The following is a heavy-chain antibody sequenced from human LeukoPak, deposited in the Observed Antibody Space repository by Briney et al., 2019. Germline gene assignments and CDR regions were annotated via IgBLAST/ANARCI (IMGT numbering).Heavy chain of an antibody. D-gene: IGHD1-26*01. CDR2: IYYSGST. CDR1: GGSISSSSYY. J-gene: IGHJ4*02. V-gene: IGHV4-39*07. CDR3: ARDLGDSAGG. Sequence: SETLSLTCTVSGGSISSSSYYWGWIRQPPGKGLEWIGSIYYSGSTYYNPSLKSRVTISVDTSKNQFSLKLSSVTAADTAVYYCARDLGDSAGGWGQGTLVTVSS.